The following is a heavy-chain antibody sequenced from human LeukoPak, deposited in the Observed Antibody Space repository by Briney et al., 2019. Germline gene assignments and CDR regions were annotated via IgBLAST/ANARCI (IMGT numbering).Heavy chain of an antibody. Sequence: SETLSLTCTVSGGSVSSGSYYWSWIRQPPGKGLEWIGYIYYSGSTNYDPSLKSRVTISVDTSKNQFSLKLSSVTAADTAVYYCARRTYYYDSSGYYFDYWGQGTLVTVSS. CDR1: GGSVSSGSYY. CDR2: IYYSGST. CDR3: ARRTYYYDSSGYYFDY. D-gene: IGHD3-22*01. J-gene: IGHJ4*02. V-gene: IGHV4-61*01.